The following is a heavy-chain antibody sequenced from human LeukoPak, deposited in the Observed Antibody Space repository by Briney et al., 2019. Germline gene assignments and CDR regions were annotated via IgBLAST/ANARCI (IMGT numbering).Heavy chain of an antibody. V-gene: IGHV1-2*02. CDR2: INPNSGGT. D-gene: IGHD3-10*01. Sequence: ASVKVSCKASGYTFTGYYMHWVRQAPGQGLEWMGWINPNSGGTNYAQKFQGRVTMTRDTSISTAYMELSRLRSDDTAVYYCARHTSGNKNWFDPWGQGTLVTVSS. J-gene: IGHJ5*02. CDR3: ARHTSGNKNWFDP. CDR1: GYTFTGYY.